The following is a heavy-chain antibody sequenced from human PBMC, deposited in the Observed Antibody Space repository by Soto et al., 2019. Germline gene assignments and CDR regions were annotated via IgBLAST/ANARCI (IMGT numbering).Heavy chain of an antibody. CDR2: IYYSGST. J-gene: IGHJ6*02. CDR1: GGSVSSGSYY. CDR3: AGEQRGYRGYDLGYYYYGMDV. D-gene: IGHD5-12*01. Sequence: QVQLQESGPGLVKPSETLSLTCTVSGGSVSSGSYYWSWIRQPPGKGLEWIGYIYYSGSTNYNPSHSRRVTISVDTSKNQYSLKLSSVTAADTAVYYCAGEQRGYRGYDLGYYYYGMDVWGQGTTVTVSS. V-gene: IGHV4-61*01.